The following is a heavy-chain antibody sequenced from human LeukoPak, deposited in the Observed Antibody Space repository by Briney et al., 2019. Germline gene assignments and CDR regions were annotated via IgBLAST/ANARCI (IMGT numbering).Heavy chain of an antibody. CDR2: IWYDGSNK. J-gene: IGHJ6*02. D-gene: IGHD1-26*01. CDR1: GFTFSSYG. V-gene: IGHV3-33*01. CDR3: ARGFVGATAHYYYYGMDV. Sequence: GRSLRLSCAASGFTFSSYGMHWVRQAPGKGLEWVAVIWYDGSNKYYADSVKGRFTISRDNSKNTLYLQMNSLRAEDTAVYYCARGFVGATAHYYYYGMDVWGQGTTVTVSS.